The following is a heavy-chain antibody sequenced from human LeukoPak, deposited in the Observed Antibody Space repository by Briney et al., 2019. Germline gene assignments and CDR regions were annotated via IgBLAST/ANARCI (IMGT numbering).Heavy chain of an antibody. J-gene: IGHJ4*02. D-gene: IGHD1-26*01. V-gene: IGHV3-23*01. Sequence: GGSLRLSCAASGFTFSSYAMSWVRQAPGKGLEWVSGISDSSDSTYYADSVKGRFTISRDNSKNTLYLQVNSLRAEDTAVYYCAKSLMYSDFGKHYFDFWGQGTLVTVSS. CDR2: ISDSSDST. CDR1: GFTFSSYA. CDR3: AKSLMYSDFGKHYFDF.